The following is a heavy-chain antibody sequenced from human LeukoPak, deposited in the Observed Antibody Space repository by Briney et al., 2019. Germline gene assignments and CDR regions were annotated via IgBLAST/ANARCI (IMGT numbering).Heavy chain of an antibody. CDR2: ISGSSSYI. V-gene: IGHV3-21*01. Sequence: GGSLRLSCAASGFTLSGYTMNWVRQAPGRGLEWVSSISGSSSYIYYADSVKGRFTISRDNAKNSLYLQMNSLRAEDTAVYYCAMRDGTVTTQRTLDTFDIWGQGTMVTVSS. J-gene: IGHJ3*02. CDR3: AMRDGTVTTQRTLDTFDI. D-gene: IGHD4-17*01. CDR1: GFTLSGYT.